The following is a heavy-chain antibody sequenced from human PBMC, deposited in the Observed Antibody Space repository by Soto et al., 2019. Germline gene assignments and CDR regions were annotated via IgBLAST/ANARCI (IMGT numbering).Heavy chain of an antibody. D-gene: IGHD4-17*01. CDR2: ISSSSSYI. CDR3: ARDMGDYDFDY. J-gene: IGHJ4*02. Sequence: EVQLVESGGGLVKPGGSLRLSCAASGFTFSSYSMNWVRQAPGKGLEWVSSISSSSSYIYYADSVKGRFTIARDNAKNSLYLQMNSLRAEDTAVYYCARDMGDYDFDYWGQGTLVTVSS. V-gene: IGHV3-21*01. CDR1: GFTFSSYS.